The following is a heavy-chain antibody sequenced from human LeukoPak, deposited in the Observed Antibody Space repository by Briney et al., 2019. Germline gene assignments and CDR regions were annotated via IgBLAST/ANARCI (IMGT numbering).Heavy chain of an antibody. Sequence: GGSLRLSCAASGFTFSSYSMNWVRQAPGKGLEWVSSISSSSSYIYYADSVKGRFTISRDNAKNSLYLQMNRLRAEDTAVYYCARPSGTMIVEDAFDIWGQGTMVTVSS. CDR3: ARPSGTMIVEDAFDI. D-gene: IGHD3-22*01. V-gene: IGHV3-21*01. CDR1: GFTFSSYS. CDR2: ISSSSSYI. J-gene: IGHJ3*02.